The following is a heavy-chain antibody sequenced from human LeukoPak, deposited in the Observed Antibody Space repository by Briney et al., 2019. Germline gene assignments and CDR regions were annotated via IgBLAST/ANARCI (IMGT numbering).Heavy chain of an antibody. CDR2: IKQDGREK. V-gene: IGHV3-7*01. CDR1: RFTFNSYW. J-gene: IGHJ4*02. CDR3: ARSIGIRY. D-gene: IGHD1-14*01. Sequence: GVSLRLYCAASRFTFNSYWMSWVRQAQGKGLEGGANIKQDGREKYYVDSVKGRFTISRDNAKNSLYLQMNSLRAEDTAVYYCARSIGIRYWGQGTLVTVSS.